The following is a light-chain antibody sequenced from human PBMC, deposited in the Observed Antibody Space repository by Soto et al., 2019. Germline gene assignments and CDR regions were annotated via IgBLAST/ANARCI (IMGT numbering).Light chain of an antibody. Sequence: EIVLTQSPASLSMSLGERATLSCRASQSLDSSLAWYQQKPGQAPRLLIYGASTRATGIPARFNGSGSVTEFTLTISSLQSEDFAVYYCQQYKNWPPLTFGGGTKVEIK. V-gene: IGKV3-15*01. CDR3: QQYKNWPPLT. CDR2: GAS. CDR1: QSLDSS. J-gene: IGKJ4*01.